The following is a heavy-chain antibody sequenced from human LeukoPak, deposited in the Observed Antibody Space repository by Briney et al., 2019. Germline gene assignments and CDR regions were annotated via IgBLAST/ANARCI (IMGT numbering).Heavy chain of an antibody. V-gene: IGHV3-7*01. CDR3: ASLYSSGWTRDY. J-gene: IGHJ4*02. Sequence: GGSLRLSCAASGFTFSSYWMSWVRQAPGKGLEWVANIKQDGSEKYYADSVKGRFTISRDNAKNSLYLQMNSLRAEDTAVYYCASLYSSGWTRDYWGQGTLATVSS. D-gene: IGHD6-19*01. CDR2: IKQDGSEK. CDR1: GFTFSSYW.